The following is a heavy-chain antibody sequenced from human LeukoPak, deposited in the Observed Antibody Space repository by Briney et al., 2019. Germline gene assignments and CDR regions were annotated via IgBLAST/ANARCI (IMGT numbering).Heavy chain of an antibody. CDR1: GGSISRGSFC. J-gene: IGHJ4*02. CDR3: VRQQMATLADY. Sequence: SETLSLICSVSGGSISRGSFCTGWIRQPPGKGLEWIGSIYYSGSTYYNPSLKSRVTISVDTSKNQFSLKLSSVTAEDMAVEYCVRQQMATLADYWSQGTLVTVSS. V-gene: IGHV4-39*01. D-gene: IGHD5-24*01. CDR2: IYYSGST.